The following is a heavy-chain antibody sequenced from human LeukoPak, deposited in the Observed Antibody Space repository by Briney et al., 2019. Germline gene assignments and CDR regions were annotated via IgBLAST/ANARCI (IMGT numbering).Heavy chain of an antibody. CDR1: GFTFSSYD. J-gene: IGHJ5*02. V-gene: IGHV3-13*01. CDR3: ARGAEIGFDL. D-gene: IGHD1-14*01. Sequence: GGSLRLSCAASGFTFSSYDFHWVRQVAGEGLQWVSSIGTGGHTFYLASVKGRFTISRENAKNSLYLQMNSLRDGDTAVYYCARGAEIGFDLWGQGTLVTVSS. CDR2: IGTGGHT.